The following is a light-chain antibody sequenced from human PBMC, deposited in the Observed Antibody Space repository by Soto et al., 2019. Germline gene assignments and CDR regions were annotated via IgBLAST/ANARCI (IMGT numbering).Light chain of an antibody. Sequence: SYELTQPPSVSVAPGKTARITCGGNNIGIKSVPWYQQKPGQAPVLVIYYDSDRPSGIPERFSGSNSGNTATLTISRVEAGDEADYYCQVWDSSSDHDVFGTGTKLTGL. CDR3: QVWDSSSDHDV. V-gene: IGLV3-21*04. CDR1: NIGIKS. J-gene: IGLJ1*01. CDR2: YDS.